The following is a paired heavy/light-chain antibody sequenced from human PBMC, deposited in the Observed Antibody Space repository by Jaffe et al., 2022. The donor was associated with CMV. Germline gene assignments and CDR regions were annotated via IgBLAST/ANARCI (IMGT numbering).Light chain of an antibody. CDR3: QQYYSTPLT. Sequence: DIQMTQSPSSLSASVGDRVTITCRASQGISNSLAWYQQKPGKAPKLLLYAESTLESGVPSRFSGSGSGTDYTLTISSLQPEDFATYYCQQYYSTPLTFGPGTKVDIK. CDR1: QGISNS. V-gene: IGKV1-NL1*01. CDR2: AES. J-gene: IGKJ3*01.
Heavy chain of an antibody. CDR1: GFTVSTYA. Sequence: EVQVLESGGGLIQPGGSLRLSCAASGFTVSTYAMNWVRQAPGKGLEWVSVIGGSGGDTYYADSVKGRFTISRDNSKNTVYLQMNSLRDEDTAVYYCAKDRPSNTDYVPDGFDVWGQGTMVTVSS. D-gene: IGHD4-17*01. J-gene: IGHJ3*01. V-gene: IGHV3-23*01. CDR2: IGGSGGDT. CDR3: AKDRPSNTDYVPDGFDV.